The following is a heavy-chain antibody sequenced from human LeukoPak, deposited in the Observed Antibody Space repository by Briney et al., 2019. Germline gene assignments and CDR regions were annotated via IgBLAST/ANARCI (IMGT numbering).Heavy chain of an antibody. CDR2: ISGSGGST. CDR1: GFTFSSYA. J-gene: IGHJ2*01. Sequence: GGSLRLSCAASGFTFSSYAMSWVRQAPGKGLEWVAAISGSGGSTYYADSVKGRFTISRDTSKNTLYLQMNSLRAEDTAVYYCAKRPLTGSYTPYWYFDLWGRGTLVTVSS. V-gene: IGHV3-23*01. D-gene: IGHD1-26*01. CDR3: AKRPLTGSYTPYWYFDL.